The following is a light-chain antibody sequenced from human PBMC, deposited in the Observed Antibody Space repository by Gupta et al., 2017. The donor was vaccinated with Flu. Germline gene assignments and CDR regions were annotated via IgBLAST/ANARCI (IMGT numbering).Light chain of an antibody. CDR2: GAA. Sequence: EIVMTQSPATLSVSPGERATLPCRASQSISSDLAWYQQRSGQAPRLLIYGAATRAIGIPARFSGSGCGTEFTLTISSRQSEDFAVYYCQQHNTWPPLSFGGGTKLEIK. V-gene: IGKV3-15*01. J-gene: IGKJ4*01. CDR3: QQHNTWPPLS. CDR1: QSISSD.